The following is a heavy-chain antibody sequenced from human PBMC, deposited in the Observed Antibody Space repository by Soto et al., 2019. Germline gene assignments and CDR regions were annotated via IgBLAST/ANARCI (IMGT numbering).Heavy chain of an antibody. Sequence: GESMKISFKGSGYSFTSYWIVWVRQMPGKGLEWMGIIYPGDSDTRYSPSFQGQVTISADKSISTAYLQWSSLKASDTAMYYCARLFDPTDYYYYYGMDVWGQGTTVTVSS. D-gene: IGHD3-9*01. CDR2: IYPGDSDT. CDR3: ARLFDPTDYYYYYGMDV. CDR1: GYSFTSYW. J-gene: IGHJ6*02. V-gene: IGHV5-51*01.